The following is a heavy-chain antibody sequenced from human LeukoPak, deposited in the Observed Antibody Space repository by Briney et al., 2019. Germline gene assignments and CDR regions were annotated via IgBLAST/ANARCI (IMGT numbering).Heavy chain of an antibody. Sequence: GASVKVSCKASGYTFTSYGISWVRQAPGQGLEWMGWISAYNGNINYAQKLQGRVTMTTDTSTSTAYMELRSLRSDDTAVYYCARIRYYYDSSGYYSYYFDYWGQGTLVTVSS. CDR2: ISAYNGNI. CDR3: ARIRYYYDSSGYYSYYFDY. D-gene: IGHD3-22*01. V-gene: IGHV1-18*01. CDR1: GYTFTSYG. J-gene: IGHJ4*02.